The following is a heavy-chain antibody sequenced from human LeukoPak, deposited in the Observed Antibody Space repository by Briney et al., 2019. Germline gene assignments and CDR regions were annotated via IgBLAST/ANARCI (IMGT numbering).Heavy chain of an antibody. CDR3: ARAGRGYFDY. V-gene: IGHV3-11*01. J-gene: IGHJ4*02. Sequence: GGSLRLSCAASGCTFSDYYMSWIRQAPGNGLESASYIRSSGSTIYYADSVKGRFTISSHNAKNSLYLQMNSLRADDTAVYYCARAGRGYFDYWGQGTLVTVSS. CDR1: GCTFSDYY. D-gene: IGHD1-1*01. CDR2: IRSSGSTI.